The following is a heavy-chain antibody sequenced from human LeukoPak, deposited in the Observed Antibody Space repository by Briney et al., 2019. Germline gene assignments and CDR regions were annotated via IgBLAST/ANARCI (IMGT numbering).Heavy chain of an antibody. CDR1: GFTVSNAW. CDR2: IKSKTDGGTT. CDR3: TTDSWSMTGTTRNC. D-gene: IGHD1-7*01. Sequence: GGSLRLSCAASGFTVSNAWMSWVRQAPGKGLEWVGRIKSKTDGGTTDYAAPVKGRFTISRDDSKNTLFLQMNSLKTEDTAVYYCTTDSWSMTGTTRNCWGLGALVTVSS. V-gene: IGHV3-15*01. J-gene: IGHJ4*02.